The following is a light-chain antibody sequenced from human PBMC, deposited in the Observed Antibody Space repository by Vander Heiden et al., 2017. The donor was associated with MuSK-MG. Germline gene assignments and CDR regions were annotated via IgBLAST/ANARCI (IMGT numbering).Light chain of an antibody. V-gene: IGLV1-44*01. CDR3: AAWDDSRNGYV. CDR1: SSNIGSNT. Sequence: QSVLTQPPSASGTPGQRVTISCSGSSSNIGSNTVNWYQQLPGTAPKLLIYSNNQRPSGVPDRFSGSKSGTSASLAISGLQAEDEADYYCAAWDDSRNGYVFGTGTKVTVL. CDR2: SNN. J-gene: IGLJ1*01.